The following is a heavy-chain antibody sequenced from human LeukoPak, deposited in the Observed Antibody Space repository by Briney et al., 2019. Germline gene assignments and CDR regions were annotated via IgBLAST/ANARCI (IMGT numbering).Heavy chain of an antibody. CDR3: ATGGAYEFRDDY. J-gene: IGHJ4*02. D-gene: IGHD3-3*01. Sequence: GASVKVSCKASGGSFTSYGISWVRQAPGQGLEWMGKIIPIYGRANYGQKFQGRVTITADESTTTSYMELSSPTAEDMAVYYCATGGAYEFRDDYWGQGTLVTVSS. V-gene: IGHV1-69*13. CDR1: GGSFTSYG. CDR2: IIPIYGRA.